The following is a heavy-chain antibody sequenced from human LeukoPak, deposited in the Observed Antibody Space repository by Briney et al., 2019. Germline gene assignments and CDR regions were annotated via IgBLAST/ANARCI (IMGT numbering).Heavy chain of an antibody. CDR1: GGSFSGYY. D-gene: IGHD3-22*01. J-gene: IGHJ3*01. Sequence: PSETLSLTCAVYGGSFSGYYWSWIRQPPGKGLEWIGEINHSGSTNYNPSLKSRVTISVDTSKNQFSLKLSSVTAADTAVYYCARDWAGDGYYHAFDVWGQGTMVTVS. CDR3: ARDWAGDGYYHAFDV. CDR2: INHSGST. V-gene: IGHV4-34*01.